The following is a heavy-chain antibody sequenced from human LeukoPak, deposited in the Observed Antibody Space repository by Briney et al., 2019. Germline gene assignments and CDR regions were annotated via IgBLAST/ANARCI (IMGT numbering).Heavy chain of an antibody. D-gene: IGHD3-3*01. Sequence: GAPVKVSCKASGYTFTGYYMHWVRQAPGQGLEWMGWINPNSGGTNYAQKFQGRVTMTRDTSISTAYMELSRLRSDDTAVYYCARGSKSITIFGVVNRGPFNYWGQGTLVTVSS. CDR2: INPNSGGT. CDR1: GYTFTGYY. J-gene: IGHJ4*02. V-gene: IGHV1-2*02. CDR3: ARGSKSITIFGVVNRGPFNY.